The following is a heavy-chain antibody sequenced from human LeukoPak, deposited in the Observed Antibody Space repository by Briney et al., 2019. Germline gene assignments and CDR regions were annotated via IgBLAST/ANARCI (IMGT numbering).Heavy chain of an antibody. CDR3: ARVGDYYDSNGYSVDAFDI. CDR2: IRNKAKSYTT. CDR1: GFTFSDHY. V-gene: IGHV3-72*01. Sequence: GGSLRLSCAASGFTFSDHYMDWVRQAPGKGLEWVGRIRNKAKSYTTEYAAPVKGRFTISRDDSKNSLYLQMNSLKTEDTAVYYCARVGDYYDSNGYSVDAFDIWGQGTMVTVSS. D-gene: IGHD3-22*01. J-gene: IGHJ3*02.